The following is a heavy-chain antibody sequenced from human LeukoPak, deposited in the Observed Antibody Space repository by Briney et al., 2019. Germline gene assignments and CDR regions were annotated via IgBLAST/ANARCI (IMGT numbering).Heavy chain of an antibody. V-gene: IGHV3-66*01. CDR1: GFIVSRNY. CDR3: ARDSGGLKATHDFDY. CDR2: IYINDYA. D-gene: IGHD1-26*01. J-gene: IGHJ4*02. Sequence: GGSLRLSCAASGFIVSRNYMSWVRQAPGKGLEWVSIIYINDYAYYSDSVKGRFTISRDNSKNTLDLQMSSLRAEDTAVYYCARDSGGLKATHDFDYWGQGTLVTVSS.